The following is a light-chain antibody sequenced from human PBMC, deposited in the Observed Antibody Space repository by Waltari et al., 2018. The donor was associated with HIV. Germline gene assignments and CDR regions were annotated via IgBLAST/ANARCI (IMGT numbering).Light chain of an antibody. CDR2: EVS. Sequence: QSALTQPASVSGSPGQSITISCTGTSSDVGGYNYVSWYQQHPGKAPQLMIYEVSNRSSVVSNRFSCSKSGNTASLTISGLQGEDEADYYCSSYTSSSTLVFGGGTKLTVL. V-gene: IGLV2-14*01. CDR1: SSDVGGYNY. J-gene: IGLJ2*01. CDR3: SSYTSSSTLV.